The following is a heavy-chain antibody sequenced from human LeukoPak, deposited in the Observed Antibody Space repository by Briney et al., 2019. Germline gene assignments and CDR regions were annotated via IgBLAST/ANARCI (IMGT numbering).Heavy chain of an antibody. CDR3: ARDLGDSLHAFDI. Sequence: SVKVSCKASGGTFSSYAISWVRQAPGQGLEWMGRIIPILGIANYAQKFQGRVTITADKSTSTAYMELSSLRSEDTAVYYCARDLGDSLHAFDIWGQGTMVTVSS. D-gene: IGHD2-21*01. CDR1: GGTFSSYA. CDR2: IIPILGIA. J-gene: IGHJ3*02. V-gene: IGHV1-69*04.